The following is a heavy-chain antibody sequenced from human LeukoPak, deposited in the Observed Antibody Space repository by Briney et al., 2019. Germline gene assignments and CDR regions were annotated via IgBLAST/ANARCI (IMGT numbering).Heavy chain of an antibody. J-gene: IGHJ4*02. CDR2: ISYDGSNK. CDR1: GFTFSSYG. D-gene: IGHD5-18*01. V-gene: IGHV3-30*03. Sequence: GGSLRLSCAASGFTFSSYGMHWVRQAPGKGLEWVAVISYDGSNKYYADSVKGRFTISRDNSKNTLYLQMNSLRAEDTAVYYCARAGYSYGSYYFDYWGQGTLVTVSS. CDR3: ARAGYSYGSYYFDY.